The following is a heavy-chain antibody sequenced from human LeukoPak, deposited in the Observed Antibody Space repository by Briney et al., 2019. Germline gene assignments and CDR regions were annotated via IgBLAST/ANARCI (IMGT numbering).Heavy chain of an antibody. CDR3: ARGYSYGFLGY. CDR2: IYYSGST. CDR1: GFIVNTNY. V-gene: IGHV4-59*02. J-gene: IGHJ4*02. Sequence: PGGSLRLSCAASGFIVNTNYMTWVRQAPGKGLEWIGYIYYSGSTNYNPSLKSRVTISVDTSKNQFSLKLSSVTAADTAVYYCARGYSYGFLGYWGQGTLVTVSS. D-gene: IGHD5-18*01.